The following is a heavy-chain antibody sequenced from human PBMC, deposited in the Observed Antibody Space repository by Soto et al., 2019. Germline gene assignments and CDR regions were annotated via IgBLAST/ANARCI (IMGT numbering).Heavy chain of an antibody. J-gene: IGHJ3*02. V-gene: IGHV3-53*04. D-gene: IGHD4-17*01. Sequence: EVQLVGSGGGWARLGGPWGPSGAPHGSPAGSNSRAWVPQPPGRGRDWVQVINSGGSTYYADSVKGRLTISRHNSKNTLYLQMNSLRAEDTAVYYCARAPPLTVTPDAFDIWGQGTMVTVSS. CDR1: GSPAGSNS. CDR3: ARAPPLTVTPDAFDI. CDR2: INSGGST.